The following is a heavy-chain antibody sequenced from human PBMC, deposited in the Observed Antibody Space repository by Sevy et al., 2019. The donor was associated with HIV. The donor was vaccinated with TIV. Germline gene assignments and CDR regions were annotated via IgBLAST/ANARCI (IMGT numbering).Heavy chain of an antibody. J-gene: IGHJ4*02. CDR3: ARGITSMFGGGYYFDY. Sequence: ASVKVSCKASGGTFSSYAISWVRQAPGQGLEWMGGIIPIFGTANYAQTFQRRVTITADESTSTTYMELSSLRSEDTAVYFCARGITSMFGGGYYFDYWGQGTLVTVSS. CDR1: GGTFSSYA. CDR2: IIPIFGTA. D-gene: IGHD5-18*01. V-gene: IGHV1-69*13.